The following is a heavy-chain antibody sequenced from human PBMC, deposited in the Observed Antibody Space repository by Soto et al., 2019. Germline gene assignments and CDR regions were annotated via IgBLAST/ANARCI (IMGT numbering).Heavy chain of an antibody. CDR2: IYYSGST. J-gene: IGHJ3*02. V-gene: IGHV4-59*08. Sequence: SETLSLTCTVSGGSISSYYWSWIRQPPGKGLEWIGYIYYSGSTNYDPSLKSRVTISVDTSKNQFSLKLSSVTAADTAVYYCARRVAAAGIDAFDIWGQGTMVTVSS. CDR3: ARRVAAAGIDAFDI. CDR1: GGSISSYY. D-gene: IGHD6-13*01.